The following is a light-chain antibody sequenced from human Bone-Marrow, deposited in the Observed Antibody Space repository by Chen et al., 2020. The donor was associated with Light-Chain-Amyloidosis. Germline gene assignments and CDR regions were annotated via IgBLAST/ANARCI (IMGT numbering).Light chain of an antibody. CDR3: ATWDDSLKAWV. CDR2: TSN. Sequence: QSVLTQPPSASGTPGQRVTISCSGSSSNIGTNTVNWYQQLPGTAPKLLIYTSNQRPSGVPDRFSGSTSGTSASLAIIGLQYEDEADYYCATWDDSLKAWVFGGGTKLTVL. CDR1: SSNIGTNT. J-gene: IGLJ3*02. V-gene: IGLV1-44*01.